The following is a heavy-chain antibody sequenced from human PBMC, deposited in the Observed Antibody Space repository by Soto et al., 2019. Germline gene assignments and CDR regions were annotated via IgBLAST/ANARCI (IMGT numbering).Heavy chain of an antibody. Sequence: PSQTLSLTCAISGDSVSGNSAAGNWVRQSPSRGLEWLGRTYYRAKWYKDYAVSVKSRITGTPDTSKNQFSLHLNSVTPEDTAVYYCARELPYYARRERYFEYWGPGALLNVFS. V-gene: IGHV6-1*01. J-gene: IGHJ4*02. CDR1: GDSVSGNSAA. D-gene: IGHD3-16*01. CDR3: ARELPYYARRERYFEY. CDR2: TYYRAKWYK.